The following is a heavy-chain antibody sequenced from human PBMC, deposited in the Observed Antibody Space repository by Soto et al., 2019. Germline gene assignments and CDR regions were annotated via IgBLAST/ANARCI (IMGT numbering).Heavy chain of an antibody. Sequence: QVQLRESGPGLVKTSGTLSLTCAVSGGSISTITWWSWVRQPPGKGLQWIGGIYHSGSTNYNPSLKSRVNISVDQSQNQFSLELSTVTAADTAVYYCARDLVFCSSTSCRPFDYWAQGTLVTVSS. D-gene: IGHD2-2*01. J-gene: IGHJ4*02. V-gene: IGHV4-4*02. CDR1: GGSISTITW. CDR2: IYHSGST. CDR3: ARDLVFCSSTSCRPFDY.